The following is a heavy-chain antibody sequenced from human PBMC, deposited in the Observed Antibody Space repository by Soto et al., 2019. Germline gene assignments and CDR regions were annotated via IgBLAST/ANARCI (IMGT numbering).Heavy chain of an antibody. CDR2: INPNSGGT. V-gene: IGHV1-2*04. D-gene: IGHD2-2*02. J-gene: IGHJ4*02. CDR3: ARALGYCSSTSCYTREFDY. CDR1: GYTFTGYY. Sequence: ASVKVSCKASGYTFTGYYMHWVLQAPGQGLEWMGWINPNSGGTNYAQKFQGWVTMTRDTSISTAYMELSRLRSDDTAVYYCARALGYCSSTSCYTREFDYWGQGTLVTVSS.